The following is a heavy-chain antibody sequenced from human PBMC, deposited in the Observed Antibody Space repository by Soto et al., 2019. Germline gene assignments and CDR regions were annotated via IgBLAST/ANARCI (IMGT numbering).Heavy chain of an antibody. CDR1: GGSISSGDYY. D-gene: IGHD6-6*01. CDR2: IYYSGST. V-gene: IGHV4-30-4*01. CDR3: AREGIRAARGWFDP. Sequence: SETLSLTCTVSGGSISSGDYYWSWIRQPPGKGLEWIGYIYYSGSTYNNPSLKSRVTISVDTSKNQFSLKLSSVTAADTAVYYCAREGIRAARGWFDPWGQGTLVTVSS. J-gene: IGHJ5*02.